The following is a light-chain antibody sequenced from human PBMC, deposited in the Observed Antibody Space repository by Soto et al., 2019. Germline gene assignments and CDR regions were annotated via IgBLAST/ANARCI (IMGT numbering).Light chain of an antibody. Sequence: IVVTQSPSTLSFAPGNRATLSCRSSQSVITNYLAWYRQKPGQAPRLLIYAASSRATGIPDRFSGSGSGTDFTLTISRLEPEDFAVYYCHEYGTSLGRFGQGSKVDIK. CDR3: HEYGTSLGR. CDR1: QSVITNY. CDR2: AAS. J-gene: IGKJ1*01. V-gene: IGKV3-20*01.